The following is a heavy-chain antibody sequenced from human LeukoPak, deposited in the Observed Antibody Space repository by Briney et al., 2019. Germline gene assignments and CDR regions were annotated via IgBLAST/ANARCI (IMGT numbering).Heavy chain of an antibody. D-gene: IGHD2-8*01. CDR3: ARRYCTNGVCYDDRDAFDI. J-gene: IGHJ3*02. CDR1: GGTFSSYA. CDR2: IIPIFGTA. Sequence: GASVKVSCKASGGTFSSYAISWVRQAPGQGLEWVGGIIPIFGTANYAQKFQGRVTITADESTSTAYMELSSLRSEDTAVYYCARRYCTNGVCYDDRDAFDIWGQGTMVTVSS. V-gene: IGHV1-69*01.